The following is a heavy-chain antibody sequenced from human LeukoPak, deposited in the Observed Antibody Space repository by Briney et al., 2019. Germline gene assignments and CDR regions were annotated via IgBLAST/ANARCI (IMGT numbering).Heavy chain of an antibody. Sequence: AASVKVSCKASGYTFTDYYIHWVRQAPGQGLQWMGWINPNSGDTNYAQKFQGRVTMTRDTSISTAYMELSRLRSDDTAVYYCARDHGSYDIKTAAWFDPWGQGTLVTVSS. V-gene: IGHV1-2*02. D-gene: IGHD3-9*01. CDR1: GYTFTDYY. CDR2: INPNSGDT. J-gene: IGHJ5*02. CDR3: ARDHGSYDIKTAAWFDP.